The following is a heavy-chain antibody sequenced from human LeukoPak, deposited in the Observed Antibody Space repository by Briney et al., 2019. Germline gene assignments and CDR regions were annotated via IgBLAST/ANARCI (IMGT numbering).Heavy chain of an antibody. CDR3: ARGVAARPTSVYYYYYMDV. D-gene: IGHD6-6*01. Sequence: EASVKVSCKASGGTFSSYAISWVRQAPGQGLEWMGGIIPIFGTANYAQKFQGRVTITTDESTSTAYMELSRLRSEDTAVYYCARGVAARPTSVYYYYYMDVWGKGTTVTVSS. CDR2: IIPIFGTA. CDR1: GGTFSSYA. J-gene: IGHJ6*03. V-gene: IGHV1-69*05.